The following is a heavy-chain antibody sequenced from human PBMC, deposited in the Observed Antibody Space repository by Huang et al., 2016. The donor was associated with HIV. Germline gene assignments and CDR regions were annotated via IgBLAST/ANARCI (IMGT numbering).Heavy chain of an antibody. CDR3: ASGRHSARTLDF. CDR1: GGSFTGYY. CDR2: IDHSGRT. Sequence: QVQLQQWGAGLLKPSETLSLTCAVYGGSFTGYYWSWFRQPPGQGLEWIGEIDHSGRTNYNPSLKGRVTLSVDTSKNQFSLKLISVTAADTAMYYCASGRHSARTLDFWGQGTLVTVSS. D-gene: IGHD2-2*01. J-gene: IGHJ4*02. V-gene: IGHV4-34*01.